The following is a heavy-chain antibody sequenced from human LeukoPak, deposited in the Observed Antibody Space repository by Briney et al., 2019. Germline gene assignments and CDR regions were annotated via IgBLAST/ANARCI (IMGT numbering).Heavy chain of an antibody. V-gene: IGHV3-7*01. D-gene: IGHD3-10*01. CDR1: GFSFTSSW. J-gene: IGHJ2*01. Sequence: GGSLRLSCAASGFSFTSSWMSWVRQAPGKGLEWVANIKQDGSEKYYVDSVKGRFTISRDNAKNSLHLQMNSLRAEDTAVYYCARQSGEGSQPEAYFDLWGRGTLVTVSS. CDR3: ARQSGEGSQPEAYFDL. CDR2: IKQDGSEK.